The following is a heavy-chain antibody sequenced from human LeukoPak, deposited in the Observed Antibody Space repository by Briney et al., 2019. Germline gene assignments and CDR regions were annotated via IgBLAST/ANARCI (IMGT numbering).Heavy chain of an antibody. V-gene: IGHV3-30*03. CDR1: GFTFSSYS. CDR3: EYRSGYSYGYTDY. CDR2: ISYDGSNK. D-gene: IGHD5-18*01. J-gene: IGHJ4*02. Sequence: GGSLRLSCAASGFTFSSYSMNWVRQAPGKGLEWVAVISYDGSNKYYADSVKGRFTISRDNSKNTLYLQMNSLRAEDTAVYYCEYRSGYSYGYTDYWGQGTLVTVSS.